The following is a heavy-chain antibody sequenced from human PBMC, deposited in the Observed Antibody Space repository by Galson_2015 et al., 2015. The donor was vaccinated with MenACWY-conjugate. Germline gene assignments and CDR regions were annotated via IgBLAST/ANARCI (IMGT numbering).Heavy chain of an antibody. V-gene: IGHV3-7*03. CDR1: GFTFSSYW. J-gene: IGHJ6*03. Sequence: SLRLSCAASGFTFSSYWMSWVRQAPGKGLEWVANIKQDGSEKYYVDSVKGRFTISRDNAKNSLYLQMNSLRAEDTAVYYCARGDYYYYYYMDVWGKGTTVTASS. CDR3: ARGDYYYYYYMDV. CDR2: IKQDGSEK.